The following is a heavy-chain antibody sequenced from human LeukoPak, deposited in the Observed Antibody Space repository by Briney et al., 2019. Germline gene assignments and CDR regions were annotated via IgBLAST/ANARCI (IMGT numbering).Heavy chain of an antibody. CDR1: GYTFTSYG. J-gene: IGHJ6*03. D-gene: IGHD2-2*01. Sequence: GASVKVSCKASGYTFTSYGISWVRQAPGQGLEWMGWISAYNGNTNYAQKLQGRVTMTTDTSTSTAYMELRSLRADDTAVYYCARSRKGYQLLSTNRDYYYMDVWGKGTTVTLSS. V-gene: IGHV1-18*01. CDR3: ARSRKGYQLLSTNRDYYYMDV. CDR2: ISAYNGNT.